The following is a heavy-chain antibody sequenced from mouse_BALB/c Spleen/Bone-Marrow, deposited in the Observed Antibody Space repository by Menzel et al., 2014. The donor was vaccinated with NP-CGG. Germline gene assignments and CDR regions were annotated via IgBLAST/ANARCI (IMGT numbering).Heavy chain of an antibody. CDR1: GFTFSDYR. J-gene: IGHJ3*01. D-gene: IGHD4-1*02. CDR2: ISNLAYSI. CDR3: ARDQGQLGRDWFAY. V-gene: IGHV5-15*02. Sequence: EVKLVESGGGLVQPGGSRKLSCAASGFTFSDYRMAWVRQAPGKGPEWVAFISNLAYSIHYADTVTGRFTISRENAKNTLYLEMSSLRSEDTAMYYCARDQGQLGRDWFAYWGQGTLVTVSA.